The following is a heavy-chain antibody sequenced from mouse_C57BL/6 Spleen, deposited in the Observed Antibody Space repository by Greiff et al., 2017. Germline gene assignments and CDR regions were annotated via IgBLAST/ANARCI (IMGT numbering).Heavy chain of an antibody. CDR3: ARKEGRRVFAY. V-gene: IGHV1-39*01. Sequence: EVQLQESGPELVKPGASVKISCKASGYSFTDYNMNWVKQSPGKGLEWIGVINPNYGATSYNQKFKGKATLTVDQSSSTAYMQLNSLTSEDSAVYYCARKEGRRVFAYWGQGTLVTVSA. J-gene: IGHJ3*01. CDR2: INPNYGAT. CDR1: GYSFTDYN. D-gene: IGHD3-3*01.